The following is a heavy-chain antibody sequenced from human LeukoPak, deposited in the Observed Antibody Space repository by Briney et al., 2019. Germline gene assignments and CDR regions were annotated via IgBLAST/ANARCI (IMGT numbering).Heavy chain of an antibody. CDR1: GGSISDYY. J-gene: IGHJ5*02. D-gene: IGHD3-10*01. V-gene: IGHV4-59*01. CDR2: ISNKGKT. Sequence: SETLSLTCTVSGGSISDYYWIWIRQPPGEGLEWVGHISNKGKTNYSLSLNSRVTISVDKSRNQFSLNLSSVTAADTAVYYCAREYYSLSGRNWFDPWGQGTLVTVSS. CDR3: AREYYSLSGRNWFDP.